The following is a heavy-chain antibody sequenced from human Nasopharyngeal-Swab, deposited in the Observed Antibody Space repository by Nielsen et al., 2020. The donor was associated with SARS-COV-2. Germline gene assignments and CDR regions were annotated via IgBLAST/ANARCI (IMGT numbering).Heavy chain of an antibody. D-gene: IGHD6-13*01. V-gene: IGHV1-2*06. CDR3: ARGAAAAGKGWFDP. J-gene: IGHJ5*02. CDR2: INPNSGGT. Sequence: WVRQAPGQGLEWMGRINPNSGGTNYAQKFQGRVTMTRDTSISTAYMELSRLRSDDTAVYYCARGAAAAGKGWFDPWGQGTLVTVSS.